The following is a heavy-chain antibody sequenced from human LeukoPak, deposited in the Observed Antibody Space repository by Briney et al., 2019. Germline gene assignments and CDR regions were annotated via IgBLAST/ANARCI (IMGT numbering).Heavy chain of an antibody. D-gene: IGHD4-23*01. J-gene: IGHJ3*02. V-gene: IGHV4-59*12. CDR2: IYYSGST. CDR1: GGSISSYY. Sequence: SETLSLTCTVSGGSISSYYWSWIRQPPGKGLEWIGYIYYSGSTNYNPSLKSRVTISVDTSKNQFSLKLSSVTAADTAVYYCARDSYGGNADAFDIWGQGTMVTVSS. CDR3: ARDSYGGNADAFDI.